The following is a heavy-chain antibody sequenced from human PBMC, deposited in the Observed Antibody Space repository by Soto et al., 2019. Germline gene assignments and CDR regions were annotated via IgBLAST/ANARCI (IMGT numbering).Heavy chain of an antibody. V-gene: IGHV1-18*01. J-gene: IGHJ4*02. Sequence: QVHLVQSGAEVKKPGASVKVSCKASGYTFTSYGITWVRQAPGQGLEWMGWISAHNGNTDYAQKLQGRVIVTRDTSTNTAYMELRSLRSDDTAVYYCARGSYGDYWGQGALVTVSS. CDR1: GYTFTSYG. D-gene: IGHD3-10*01. CDR3: ARGSYGDY. CDR2: ISAHNGNT.